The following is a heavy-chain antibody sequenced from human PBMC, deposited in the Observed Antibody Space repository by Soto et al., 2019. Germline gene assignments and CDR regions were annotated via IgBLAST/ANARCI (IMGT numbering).Heavy chain of an antibody. J-gene: IGHJ4*02. CDR2: ISGSGVST. D-gene: IGHD6-13*01. CDR1: GFTFSSYA. Sequence: GGSLRLSCAASGFTFSSYAMSWVRQAPGKGLEWVSGISGSGVSTYYADSVKGRFTTSRDNSKNTLYLQMNSLRAEDTAVYYCAKWVIAAAGTRFDYWGQGTLVTVSS. V-gene: IGHV3-23*01. CDR3: AKWVIAAAGTRFDY.